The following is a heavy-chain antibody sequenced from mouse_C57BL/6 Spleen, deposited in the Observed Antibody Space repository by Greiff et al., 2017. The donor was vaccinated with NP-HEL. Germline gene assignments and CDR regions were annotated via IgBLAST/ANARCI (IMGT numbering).Heavy chain of an antibody. Sequence: VQLQQSGPELVKPGDSVKISCKASGYSFTGYFMNWVMQSHGKSLEWIGRINPYNGDTFYNQKFKGKATLTVDKSSSTAHMELRSLTSEDSAVYYCARGKDYDWYFDVWGTGTTVTVSS. CDR1: GYSFTGYF. CDR2: INPYNGDT. J-gene: IGHJ1*03. D-gene: IGHD2-4*01. CDR3: ARGKDYDWYFDV. V-gene: IGHV1-20*01.